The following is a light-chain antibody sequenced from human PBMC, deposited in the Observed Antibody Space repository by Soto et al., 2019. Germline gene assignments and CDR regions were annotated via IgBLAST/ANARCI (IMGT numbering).Light chain of an antibody. CDR1: QSVSSSF. CDR2: GTS. V-gene: IGKV3-20*01. Sequence: EVVLTQSPGTLSLSTGERATLSCRASQSVSSSFLAWYQQKPGQAPRLLIYGTSSRATGIPDRFSGSGSGTDFTLTISRLEPEDFAVYYCHQYGSSPATFGQGTNVDIK. CDR3: HQYGSSPAT. J-gene: IGKJ1*01.